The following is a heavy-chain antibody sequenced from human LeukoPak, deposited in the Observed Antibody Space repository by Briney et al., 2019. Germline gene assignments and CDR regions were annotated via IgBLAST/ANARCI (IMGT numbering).Heavy chain of an antibody. CDR2: FDPEDGET. V-gene: IGHV1-24*01. CDR3: ATAYCGGDCFRGWFDP. CDR1: GYTLTELS. J-gene: IGHJ5*02. D-gene: IGHD2-21*02. Sequence: GASVKVSCKVSGYTLTELSMHWVRQAPGKGLEWMGGFDPEDGETIYAQKFQGRVTMTEDTSTDTAYMELSSLRSEDTAVYYCATAYCGGDCFRGWFDPWGQGTLVTVS.